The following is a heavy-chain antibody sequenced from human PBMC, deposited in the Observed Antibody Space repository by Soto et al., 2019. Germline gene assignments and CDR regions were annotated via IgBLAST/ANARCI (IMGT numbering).Heavy chain of an antibody. CDR2: ISSSSSTI. D-gene: IGHD7-27*01. V-gene: IGHV3-48*01. Sequence: GGSLILSCAASGFTFSSYSMNWVRQAPGKGLEWVSYISSSSSTIYYADSVKGRFTISRDNAKNSLYLQMNSLRAEDTAVYYCARYVAGLGNDYWGQGTLVTVSS. CDR3: ARYVAGLGNDY. CDR1: GFTFSSYS. J-gene: IGHJ4*02.